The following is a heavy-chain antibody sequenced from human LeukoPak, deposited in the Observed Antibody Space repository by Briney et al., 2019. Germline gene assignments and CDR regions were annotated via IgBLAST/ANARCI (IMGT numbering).Heavy chain of an antibody. CDR2: INSDGSRT. V-gene: IGHV3-74*01. CDR1: GFTFSNYW. Sequence: GRSLRLSCAASGFTFSNYWMHWVRQAPGKGLMWVSRINSDGSRTTYADSVRGRFTISRDNAKSALYLQMNSLRAEDTAVYYCARVRDDYTYFDCWGQGTLVTVSS. CDR3: ARVRDDYTYFDC. D-gene: IGHD4-11*01. J-gene: IGHJ4*02.